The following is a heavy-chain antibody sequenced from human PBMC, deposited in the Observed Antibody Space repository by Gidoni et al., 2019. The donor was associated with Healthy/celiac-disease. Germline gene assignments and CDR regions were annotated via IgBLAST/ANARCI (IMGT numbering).Heavy chain of an antibody. V-gene: IGHV3-66*02. CDR3: ARSFSYYDSSGYYRPPDY. CDR2: IYSGGST. Sequence: EVQLVESGGGLVQPGGSLRLSCATPGFTVSSNYMSWVRQAPGKGLEWVSVIYSGGSTYYADAVKGRFTISRDNSKNTLYLQMNSLRAEDTAVYYCARSFSYYDSSGYYRPPDYWGQGTLVTVSS. CDR1: GFTVSSNY. D-gene: IGHD3-22*01. J-gene: IGHJ4*02.